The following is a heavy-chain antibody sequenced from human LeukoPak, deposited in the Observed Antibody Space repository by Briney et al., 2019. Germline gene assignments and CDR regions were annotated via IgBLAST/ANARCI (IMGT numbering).Heavy chain of an antibody. Sequence: PSETLSLTCTVSGGSISSGSYYWSWIRQPAGKGLEWIGRIHTSGSTNYNPSLKSRVTISVDTSKNQFSLKLSSVTAADTAVYYCARGVTTLDYWGQGTLVTVSS. CDR1: GGSISSGSYY. CDR2: IHTSGST. CDR3: ARGVTTLDY. V-gene: IGHV4-61*02. J-gene: IGHJ4*02. D-gene: IGHD4-17*01.